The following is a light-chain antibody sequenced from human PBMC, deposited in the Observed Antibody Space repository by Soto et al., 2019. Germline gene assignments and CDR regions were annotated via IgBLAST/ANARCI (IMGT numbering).Light chain of an antibody. V-gene: IGKV3D-11*01. J-gene: IGKJ4*01. CDR3: QQRSDWLT. CDR1: QGLGTN. Sequence: EVVTTQSPATLSVSPGERATLSCRASQGLGTNLAWYQQKPGQAPRLLIYAASTRATGVPGRFSGSGSGTDFTLTISSLEPEDFAVYYRQQRSDWLTFGGGTKVDIK. CDR2: AAS.